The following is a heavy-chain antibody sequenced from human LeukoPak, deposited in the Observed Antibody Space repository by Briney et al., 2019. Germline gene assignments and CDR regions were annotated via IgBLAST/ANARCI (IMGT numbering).Heavy chain of an antibody. CDR2: IKSKTDGGTT. CDR3: TTDAGFPSFDY. V-gene: IGHV3-15*01. Sequence: GGSLRLSCAASGFTFSNAWMSWVRQAPRKGLEWVGRIKSKTDGGTTDYAATVKGRFTISRDDSKNTLYLQMNSLKTEDTAVYYCTTDAGFPSFDYWGQGTLVTVFS. J-gene: IGHJ4*02. CDR1: GFTFSNAW.